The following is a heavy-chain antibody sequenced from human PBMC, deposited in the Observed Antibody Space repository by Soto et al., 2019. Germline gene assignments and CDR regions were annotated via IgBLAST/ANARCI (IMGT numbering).Heavy chain of an antibody. D-gene: IGHD6-13*01. CDR3: AHRLPGPSGYDV. J-gene: IGHJ6*02. CDR2: IYWNDGQ. CDR1: GFSLTSGVVG. V-gene: IGHV2-5*01. Sequence: SGPTPVNPTQTLTLTCTFSGFSLTSGVVGVGWIRQPPGEALEWLTLIYWNDGQYYNPSLRNRLTITRDTSKNQVVLTMTNMDPVDTATYYCAHRLPGPSGYDVWGQGTTVTVSS.